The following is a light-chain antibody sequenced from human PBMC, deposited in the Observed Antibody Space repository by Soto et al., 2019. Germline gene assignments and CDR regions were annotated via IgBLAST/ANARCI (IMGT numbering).Light chain of an antibody. J-gene: IGKJ1*01. CDR1: QSVNSN. V-gene: IGKV3-15*01. CDR2: GAS. Sequence: EIVMTQSPATLSVSPGDRATLSCRASQSVNSNLAWYQQKPGQAPRLVLYGASARATGIPARFSGSGSGTEFTLTISSLQSEDFAVYYCQQYKNFWTFGQGTKVEIK. CDR3: QQYKNFWT.